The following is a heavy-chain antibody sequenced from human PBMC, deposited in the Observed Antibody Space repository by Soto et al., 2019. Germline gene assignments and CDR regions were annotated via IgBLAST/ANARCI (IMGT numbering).Heavy chain of an antibody. CDR3: ARSVLKVVTAIYFFDI. CDR2: ISRTSSFI. J-gene: IGHJ3*02. D-gene: IGHD2-21*02. Sequence: GGSLRLSCAASGFTFSNYDMVWVRQAPGKGLEWVSSISRTSSFIYYADSVKGRFTISRDNAKNSLYLQMNSLRADDTAVYYCARSVLKVVTAIYFFDIWGQGTMVTVSS. V-gene: IGHV3-21*01. CDR1: GFTFSNYD.